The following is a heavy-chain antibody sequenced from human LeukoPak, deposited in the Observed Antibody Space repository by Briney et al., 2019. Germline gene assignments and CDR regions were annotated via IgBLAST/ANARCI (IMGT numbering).Heavy chain of an antibody. CDR1: GWTFTRYG. J-gene: IGHJ5*02. Sequence: ASVKVSCKASGWTFTRYGISWVRPAPGQGLEWMGWISAYNGNTNYAQKLQGRVTMTTDTSTSTAYMELRSLRSDDTAVYLCPRHENYGGNWFDPWGQGTLVTVSS. V-gene: IGHV1-18*01. CDR2: ISAYNGNT. D-gene: IGHD4-23*01. CDR3: PRHENYGGNWFDP.